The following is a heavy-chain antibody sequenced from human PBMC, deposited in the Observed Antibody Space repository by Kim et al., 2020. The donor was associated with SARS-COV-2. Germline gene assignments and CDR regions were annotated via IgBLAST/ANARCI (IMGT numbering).Heavy chain of an antibody. V-gene: IGHV4-39*07. D-gene: IGHD3-16*01. CDR1: GDSISRGLYY. CDR2: INYSDNT. J-gene: IGHJ5*02. Sequence: SETLSLTCTVSGDSISRGLYYWGWIRQPPGKGLEYIGMINYSDNTYYNPTLKSRLTISVDTSKSQFSLRLSSVTVADTAVYYCTKFGGGAVAGLATWGQGTLVTVSS. CDR3: TKFGGGAVAGLAT.